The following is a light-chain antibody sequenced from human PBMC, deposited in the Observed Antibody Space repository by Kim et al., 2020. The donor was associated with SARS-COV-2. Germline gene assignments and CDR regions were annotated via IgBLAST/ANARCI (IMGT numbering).Light chain of an antibody. J-gene: IGKJ4*01. CDR3: QHRRNWPLT. CDR2: EAS. Sequence: LSPRERATLSCRASQSVSSYLAWYQQKPRQAPRLLIYEASTRATGIPARFSGSGSGTDFTLTISSLEPEDFAIYYCQHRRNWPLTFGGGTKVDIK. CDR1: QSVSSY. V-gene: IGKV3-11*01.